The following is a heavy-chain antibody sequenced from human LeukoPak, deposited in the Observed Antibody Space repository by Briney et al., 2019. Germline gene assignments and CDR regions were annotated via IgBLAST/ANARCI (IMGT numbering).Heavy chain of an antibody. CDR2: ISAYNGNT. J-gene: IGHJ4*02. CDR3: AREGGYYDILTGYSDI. CDR1: GYTFTSYG. Sequence: ASVKVSCKASGYTFTSYGISWVRQAPGQGVEWMGWISAYNGNTNYAQKLQGRVTMTTNTSTSTAYMELRSLRSDDTAVYYCAREGGYYDILTGYSDIWGQGTLVTVSS. V-gene: IGHV1-18*01. D-gene: IGHD3-9*01.